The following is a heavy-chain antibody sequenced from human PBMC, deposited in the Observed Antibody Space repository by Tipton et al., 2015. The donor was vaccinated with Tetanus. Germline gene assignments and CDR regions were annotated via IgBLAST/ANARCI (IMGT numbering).Heavy chain of an antibody. J-gene: IGHJ4*02. CDR3: ARVNDPRPFQTYYFDY. CDR1: SGSINSGGYY. CDR2: IYYSGST. V-gene: IGHV4-31*11. Sequence: TLSLTCAVSSGSINSGGYYWTWIRQHPGKGLEWIGYIYYSGSTNYNPSLKSRVTISVDTSKNQFSLKLSSVTAADTAVYYCARVNDPRPFQTYYFDYWGQGTLVTVSS.